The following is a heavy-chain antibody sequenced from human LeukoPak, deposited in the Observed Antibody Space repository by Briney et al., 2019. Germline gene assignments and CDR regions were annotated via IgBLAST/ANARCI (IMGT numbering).Heavy chain of an antibody. CDR1: GYSFTSNW. J-gene: IGHJ4*02. V-gene: IGHV5-51*01. Sequence: NPGESLKISCECSGYSFTSNWIGWVRQMPGKGLEWMGIIYPDDSDTRQSPSLQGQVTMSADKSISTAYLQWSSLEASDTAAHYCARLTKVRRDGYNFGFDSWGQGTLVTVSS. CDR2: IYPDDSDT. D-gene: IGHD5-24*01. CDR3: ARLTKVRRDGYNFGFDS.